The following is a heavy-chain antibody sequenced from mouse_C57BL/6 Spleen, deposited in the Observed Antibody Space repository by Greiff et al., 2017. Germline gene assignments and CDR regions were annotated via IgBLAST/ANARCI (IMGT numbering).Heavy chain of an antibody. CDR3: ARRGSYYGSRDY. J-gene: IGHJ2*01. V-gene: IGHV1-69*01. Sequence: LQQPGAELVMPGASVKLSCKASGYTFTSYWMHWVKQRPGQGLEWIGEIDPSDSYTNYNQKFKGKSTLTVDKSSSTAYMQLSSLTSEDSAVYYCARRGSYYGSRDYWGQGTTLTVSS. CDR1: GYTFTSYW. CDR2: IDPSDSYT. D-gene: IGHD1-1*01.